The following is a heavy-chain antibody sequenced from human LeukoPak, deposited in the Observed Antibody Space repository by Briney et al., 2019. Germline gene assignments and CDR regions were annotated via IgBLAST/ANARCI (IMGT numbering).Heavy chain of an antibody. CDR2: IKQDGSEK. CDR1: GFTVSTNF. CDR3: ARDGSPFDS. J-gene: IGHJ4*02. Sequence: GGSLRLSCAGSGFTVSTNFMSWVRQAPGKGLEWVAKIKQDGSEKYYVDSVKGRFTISRDNAKNSLYLQMNSLRAEDTAVYYCARDGSPFDSWGQGNPVTVSS. V-gene: IGHV3-7*05.